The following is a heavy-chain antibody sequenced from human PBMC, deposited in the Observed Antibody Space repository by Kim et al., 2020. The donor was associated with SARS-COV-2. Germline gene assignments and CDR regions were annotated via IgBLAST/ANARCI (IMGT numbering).Heavy chain of an antibody. CDR3: ARDCSGGSCYAAPGMDV. J-gene: IGHJ6*02. V-gene: IGHV1-46*01. Sequence: ASVKVSCKASGYTFTSYYMHWVRQAPGQGLEWMGIINPSGGSTSYAQKFQGRVTMTRDTSTSTVYMELSSLRSEDTAVYYCARDCSGGSCYAAPGMDVWGQGTTVTVSS. CDR1: GYTFTSYY. CDR2: INPSGGST. D-gene: IGHD2-15*01.